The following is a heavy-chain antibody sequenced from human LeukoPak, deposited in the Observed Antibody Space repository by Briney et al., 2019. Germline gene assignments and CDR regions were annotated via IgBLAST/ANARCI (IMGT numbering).Heavy chain of an antibody. J-gene: IGHJ6*03. CDR1: GFTFSSYA. Sequence: GGALGLSCAASGFTFSSYAMSWVRQAPGKGLEWVSAISGSGCSTYYADSVKGRFTISRDNSKNTLYLQMNSLRAEDTAVYYCAMTQLLSLYYYYMAVWGKGTTVTVSS. CDR2: ISGSGCST. V-gene: IGHV3-23*01. CDR3: AMTQLLSLYYYYMAV. D-gene: IGHD2-2*01.